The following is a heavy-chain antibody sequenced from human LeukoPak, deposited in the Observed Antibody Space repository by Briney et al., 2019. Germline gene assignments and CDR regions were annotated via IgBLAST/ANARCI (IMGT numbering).Heavy chain of an antibody. D-gene: IGHD6-6*01. CDR3: ARESSSSVPDY. CDR1: GFTFSSYS. Sequence: PGGSLRLSCAASGFTFSSYSMNWVRQAPGKGLEWVSSISSSSSYIYYADSVKGRFTISRDNAKNSLYLQMNGLRAEDTAVYYCARESSSSVPDYWGQGTLVTVSS. J-gene: IGHJ4*02. CDR2: ISSSSSYI. V-gene: IGHV3-21*01.